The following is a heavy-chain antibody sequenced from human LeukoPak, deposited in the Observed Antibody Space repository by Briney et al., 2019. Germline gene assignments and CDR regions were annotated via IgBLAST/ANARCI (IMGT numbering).Heavy chain of an antibody. CDR1: GFTFSGYG. V-gene: IGHV3-33*01. J-gene: IGHJ4*02. CDR3: ARDPWDDVSGFSGDY. Sequence: GGSLRLSCAASGFTFSGYGMHWVRQAPGKGLEWVAVVRYDGSNQNYADSVKGRFTISRDNSKNTLYLEMNSLRAEDTAVYYCARDPWDDVSGFSGDYWGQGTLVTVSS. D-gene: IGHD3-22*01. CDR2: VRYDGSNQ.